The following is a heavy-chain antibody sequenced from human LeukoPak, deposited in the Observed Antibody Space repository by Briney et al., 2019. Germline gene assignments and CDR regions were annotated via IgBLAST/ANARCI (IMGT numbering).Heavy chain of an antibody. J-gene: IGHJ5*02. Sequence: GGSLRLSCAASGFTFSKYSMNWVRQAPGKGLEWVSFISSSSSYIYYADSVKGRFTISRDNAKSSLYLQMNSLRAEDTAVYSCARGADGVSSNSRGWFDPWGQGTLVIVSS. CDR1: GFTFSKYS. CDR2: ISSSSSYI. CDR3: ARGADGVSSNSRGWFDP. V-gene: IGHV3-21*01. D-gene: IGHD2-15*01.